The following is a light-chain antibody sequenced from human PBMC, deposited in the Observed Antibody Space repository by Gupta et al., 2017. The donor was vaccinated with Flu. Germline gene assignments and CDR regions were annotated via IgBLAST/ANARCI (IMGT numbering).Light chain of an antibody. V-gene: IGLV2-23*01. CDR3: VSYAGSRTLAM. CDR1: REDVGNCDV. Sequence: ITIYWTGTREDVGNCDVWAWHHQRQAKAYKLLFYEAAKRTSGISYRFSSSTLGNTASMTITDLKAEDEGEYHCVSYAGSRTLAMFGGVTKLTVL. J-gene: IGLJ3*02. CDR2: EAA.